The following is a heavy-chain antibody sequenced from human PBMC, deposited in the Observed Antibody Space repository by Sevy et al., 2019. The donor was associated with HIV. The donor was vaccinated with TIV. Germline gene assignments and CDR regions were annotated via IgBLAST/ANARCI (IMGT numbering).Heavy chain of an antibody. D-gene: IGHD3-10*01. CDR3: ARPYGSGSWEAFDI. J-gene: IGHJ3*02. CDR2: ISSSSNYI. CDR1: GFTFNTYT. V-gene: IGHV3-21*01. Sequence: GGSLRLSCAASGFTFNTYTMNWVRQAPGKGLEWVSSISSSSNYIYYADSMKGRFTISRDNANNSLYLQMNSLRAEDTAVYYCARPYGSGSWEAFDIWGQGTMVTVS.